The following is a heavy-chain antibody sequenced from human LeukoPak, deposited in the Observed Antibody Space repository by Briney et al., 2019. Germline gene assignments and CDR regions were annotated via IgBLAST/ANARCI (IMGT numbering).Heavy chain of an antibody. J-gene: IGHJ6*03. D-gene: IGHD2-2*01. Sequence: SKTLSLTCTVSGGSISSGGYYWSWIRQHPGKGLEWIGYIYYSGSTYYNPSLKSRVTISVDTSKNQFSLKLSSVTAADTAVYYCARTPGYCSSTSCKYYCMDVWGKGTTVTVSS. CDR1: GGSISSGGYY. CDR3: ARTPGYCSSTSCKYYCMDV. V-gene: IGHV4-31*03. CDR2: IYYSGST.